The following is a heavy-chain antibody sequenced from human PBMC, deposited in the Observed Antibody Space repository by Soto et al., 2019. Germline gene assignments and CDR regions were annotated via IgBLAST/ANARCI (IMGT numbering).Heavy chain of an antibody. Sequence: GESLKISCKGSGYSFTSYWISWVRQMPGKGLEWMGRIDPSDSYTNYSPSFQGHVTISADKSISTAYLQWSSLKASDTAMYYCARLRVGYYYDSSRNNCFDPSGQGTLVTVSS. J-gene: IGHJ5*02. D-gene: IGHD3-22*01. CDR2: IDPSDSYT. CDR3: ARLRVGYYYDSSRNNCFDP. CDR1: GYSFTSYW. V-gene: IGHV5-10-1*01.